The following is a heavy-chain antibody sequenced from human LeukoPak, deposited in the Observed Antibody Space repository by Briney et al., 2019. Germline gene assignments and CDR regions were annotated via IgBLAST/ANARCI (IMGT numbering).Heavy chain of an antibody. CDR1: GYTFTSYD. D-gene: IGHD6-13*01. CDR2: MNPNSGDT. Sequence: ASVKVSCKASGYTFTSYDINWVRQATGQGLEWMGWMNPNSGDTGYAQKFQGRLTMTTDNSISTAYMELRSLRSDDTAVYYCARDSFEGAAAGGYVGYWGQGTLVTVSS. CDR3: ARDSFEGAAAGGYVGY. V-gene: IGHV1-8*01. J-gene: IGHJ4*02.